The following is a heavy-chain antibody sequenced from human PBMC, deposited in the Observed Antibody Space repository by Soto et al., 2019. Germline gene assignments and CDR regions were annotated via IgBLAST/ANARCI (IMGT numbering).Heavy chain of an antibody. J-gene: IGHJ4*02. CDR3: TRDYYDSSGYYR. V-gene: IGHV3-15*01. D-gene: IGHD3-22*01. Sequence: GGSLRLSCAASGFAFSNYAMSWVRQAPGKGLEWVGRIKSKTDGGTTDYAAPVKGRFTISRDDSKNTLYLQMNSLKTEDTAVYYCTRDYYDSSGYYRWGQGTLVTVSS. CDR2: IKSKTDGGTT. CDR1: GFAFSNYA.